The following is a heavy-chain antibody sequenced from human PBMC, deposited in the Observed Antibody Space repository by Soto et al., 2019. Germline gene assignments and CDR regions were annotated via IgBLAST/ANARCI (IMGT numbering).Heavy chain of an antibody. CDR1: GYTFTGYY. Sequence: ASVKVSCKASGYTFTGYYMHWVRQAPGQGLEWMGWINPNSGGTNYAQKFQGRVTMTRDTSISTAYMELSRLRSDDTAVYYCARDLYYDSSGYYKDYWGQGTLVTVSS. V-gene: IGHV1-2*02. CDR3: ARDLYYDSSGYYKDY. J-gene: IGHJ4*02. D-gene: IGHD3-22*01. CDR2: INPNSGGT.